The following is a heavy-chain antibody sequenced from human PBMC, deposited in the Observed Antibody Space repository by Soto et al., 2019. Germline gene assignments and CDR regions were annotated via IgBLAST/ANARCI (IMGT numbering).Heavy chain of an antibody. CDR1: GYAFTTYG. V-gene: IGHV1-18*01. J-gene: IGHJ4*02. CDR3: ARGRYGDY. D-gene: IGHD1-1*01. Sequence: QVHLVQSGAEVKKPGASVKVSCKGSGYAFTTYGITWVRQAPGQGLEWMGWISAHNGNTNDAQKLQGRVTVTRDTSTRTAYMELRSLRSDDTAVYYCARGRYGDYWGQGALVTVSS. CDR2: ISAHNGNT.